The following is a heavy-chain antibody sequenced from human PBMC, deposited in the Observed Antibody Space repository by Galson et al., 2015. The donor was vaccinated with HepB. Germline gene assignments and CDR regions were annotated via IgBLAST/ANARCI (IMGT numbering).Heavy chain of an antibody. V-gene: IGHV3-30*18. CDR2: ISYDGSNK. CDR3: AKVPGPITYYYDSSGPYDAFDI. Sequence: SLRLSCAASGFTFSNAWMSWVRQAPGKGLEWVAVISYDGSNKYYADSVKGRFTISRDNSKNTLYLQMNSLRAEDTAVYYCAKVPGPITYYYDSSGPYDAFDIWGQGTMVTVSS. D-gene: IGHD3-22*01. CDR1: GFTFSNAW. J-gene: IGHJ3*02.